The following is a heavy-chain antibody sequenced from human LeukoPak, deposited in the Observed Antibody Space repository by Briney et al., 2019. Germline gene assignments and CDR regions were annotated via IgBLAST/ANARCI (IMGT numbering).Heavy chain of an antibody. CDR2: ISSSSYI. Sequence: GGSLRLSCAASGFTFSRHSINWVRQAPGKGLEWVSSISSSSYIYYADSVKGRFTTSRDNAKNSLYLQMNSLRAEDTAVYYCARDSGNYLDAFDIWGQGTMVTVSS. J-gene: IGHJ3*02. V-gene: IGHV3-21*01. CDR3: ARDSGNYLDAFDI. CDR1: GFTFSRHS. D-gene: IGHD1-7*01.